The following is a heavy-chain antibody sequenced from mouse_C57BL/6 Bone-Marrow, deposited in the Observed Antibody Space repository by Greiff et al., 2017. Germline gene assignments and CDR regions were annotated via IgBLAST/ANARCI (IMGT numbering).Heavy chain of an antibody. CDR1: GYTFTDYE. V-gene: IGHV1-15*01. CDR3: TRSGYLLWTNYFDY. D-gene: IGHD2-1*01. Sequence: VKLQQSGAELVRPGASVTLSCKASGYTFTDYEMHWVKQTPVHGLEWIGAIDPETGGTAYNQKFKGKAILTADKSSSTAYMELRSLTSEDSAVYYCTRSGYLLWTNYFDYWGQGTTLTVSS. J-gene: IGHJ2*01. CDR2: IDPETGGT.